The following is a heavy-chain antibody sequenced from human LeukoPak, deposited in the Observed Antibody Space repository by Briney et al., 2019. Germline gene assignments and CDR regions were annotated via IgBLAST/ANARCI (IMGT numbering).Heavy chain of an antibody. CDR3: AGAWSRVDSFDI. Sequence: ASVKVSCKASGYTFTSYDINWVRQATGQGLEWMGWMNPNSGNTGYAQKFQGRVTMTRNTSISTAYMELSSLRSEDTAVYYCAGAWSRVDSFDIWGQGTMVTVSS. CDR2: MNPNSGNT. V-gene: IGHV1-8*01. CDR1: GYTFTSYD. D-gene: IGHD3-22*01. J-gene: IGHJ3*02.